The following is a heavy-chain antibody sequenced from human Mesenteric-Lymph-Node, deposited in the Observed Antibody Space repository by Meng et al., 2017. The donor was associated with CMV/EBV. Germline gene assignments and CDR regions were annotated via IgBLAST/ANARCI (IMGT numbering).Heavy chain of an antibody. CDR1: GFTFSSYE. D-gene: IGHD6-13*01. CDR3: ARDPSGERFEGIAAAGTGY. Sequence: GGSLRLSCAAPGFTFSSYEMNWVRQAPGKGLEWVSYISSSGSTIYYADSVKGRFTISRDNAKNSLYLQMNSLRAEDTAVYYCARDPSGERFEGIAAAGTGYWGQGTLVTVSS. J-gene: IGHJ4*02. CDR2: ISSSGSTI. V-gene: IGHV3-48*03.